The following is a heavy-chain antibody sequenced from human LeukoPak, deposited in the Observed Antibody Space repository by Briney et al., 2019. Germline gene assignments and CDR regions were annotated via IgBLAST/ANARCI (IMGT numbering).Heavy chain of an antibody. D-gene: IGHD3-22*01. CDR3: AKLDSGSRAKWGNFGY. CDR1: GFTFSSYA. J-gene: IGHJ4*02. V-gene: IGHV3-23*01. Sequence: GGSLRFSCAASGFTFSSYAMSWVRQAPGKGLEWVSAISGSGGSTYYADSVKGRFTISRDNSKNTLYLQMNSLRAEDTAVYYCAKLDSGSRAKWGNFGYWGQGTLVTVSS. CDR2: ISGSGGST.